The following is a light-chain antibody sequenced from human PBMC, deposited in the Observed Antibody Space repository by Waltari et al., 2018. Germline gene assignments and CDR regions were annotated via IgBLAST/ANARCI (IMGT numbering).Light chain of an antibody. CDR1: QSVGVN. Sequence: ETVMTQSPVILSVSPGERATLSCRASQSVGVNLAWYQQKPGQSPRLLISGASTRATGIPARFSGSGSGTDFTLTIGSLQSEDFAVYYCQQYNSWPQTFGQGTKVEIK. CDR2: GAS. V-gene: IGKV3-15*01. J-gene: IGKJ1*01. CDR3: QQYNSWPQT.